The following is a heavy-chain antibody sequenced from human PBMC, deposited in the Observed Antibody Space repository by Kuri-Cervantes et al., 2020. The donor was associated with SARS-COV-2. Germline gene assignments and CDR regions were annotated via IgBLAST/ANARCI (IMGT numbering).Heavy chain of an antibody. V-gene: IGHV4-31*02. J-gene: IGHJ4*02. CDR2: IYYNGST. CDR1: GVSVTTFGSY. Sequence: SCTVSGVSVTTFGSYWTWIRQPPGKGLEWVGYIYYNGSTYYNPSLRSRVIVSVDRSKNQFSLKLSSVTAADTAVYYCARGSESPPFDYWGQGTLVTVSS. D-gene: IGHD2/OR15-2a*01. CDR3: ARGSESPPFDY.